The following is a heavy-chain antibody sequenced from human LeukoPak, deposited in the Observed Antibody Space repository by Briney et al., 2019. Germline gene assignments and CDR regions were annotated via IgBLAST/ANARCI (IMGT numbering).Heavy chain of an antibody. J-gene: IGHJ4*02. CDR3: AQRVPAPLFHN. CDR1: GFDFSNYG. D-gene: IGHD2-2*01. Sequence: GGSLRLSCVASGFDFSNYGMHCVRQAPGKGLEWVSLISDDGSDQYYAESVKGRFSISRDNSKNTLYLQMTSLRPDDTAVYFCAQRVPAPLFHNWGQGTLVTVSS. V-gene: IGHV3-30*18. CDR2: ISDDGSDQ.